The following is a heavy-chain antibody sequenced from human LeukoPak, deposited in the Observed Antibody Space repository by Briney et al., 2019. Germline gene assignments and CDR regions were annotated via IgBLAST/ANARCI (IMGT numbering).Heavy chain of an antibody. CDR2: ISSSSSYI. CDR1: GFTFSSSS. J-gene: IGHJ3*01. CDR3: TGNFAVAGNAFDV. V-gene: IGHV3-21*01. Sequence: GGSLRLSCAASGFTFSSSSMNWVRQAPGKGLEWVSFISSSSSYIYYADSVKGRFTISRDNAKNTLYLQMNSLRVEDTAVYYCTGNFAVAGNAFDVWGQGTMVTVSS. D-gene: IGHD6-19*01.